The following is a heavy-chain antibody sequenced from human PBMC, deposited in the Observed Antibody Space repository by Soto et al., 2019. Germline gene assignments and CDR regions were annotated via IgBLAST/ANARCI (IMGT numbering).Heavy chain of an antibody. CDR3: ATSPRFAFDI. CDR2: IYSSGST. J-gene: IGHJ3*02. V-gene: IGHV4-61*01. CDR1: GGSVNSVNYY. Sequence: PSETLSLTCSVSGGSVNSVNYYWSWIRQPPGKGLEWIGYIYSSGSTNYNPSLKSRVTISVDTSKNQLSLRLNSVTTADTAVYYCATSPRFAFDIWGQGTMVTVS.